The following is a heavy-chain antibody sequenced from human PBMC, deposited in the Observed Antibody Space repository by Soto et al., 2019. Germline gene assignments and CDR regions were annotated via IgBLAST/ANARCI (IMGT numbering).Heavy chain of an antibody. CDR1: GGSISSGGYY. J-gene: IGHJ4*02. Sequence: QVQLQESGPGLVKPSQTLSLTCTVSGGSISSGGYYWSWIRQHPGKGLEWVGYIYYSGSTYYNPSLKSRVTISVDTSKNQFSLKLSSVTAADTAVYYCVRGLGYCSSTSCYPRKSGLDYWGQGTLVTVSS. D-gene: IGHD2-2*01. V-gene: IGHV4-31*03. CDR2: IYYSGST. CDR3: VRGLGYCSSTSCYPRKSGLDY.